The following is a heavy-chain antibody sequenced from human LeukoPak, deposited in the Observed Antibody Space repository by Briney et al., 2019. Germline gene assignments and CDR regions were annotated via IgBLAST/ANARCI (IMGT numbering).Heavy chain of an antibody. J-gene: IGHJ6*03. Sequence: PGGSLRLSCAASEFSVGSNYMTWVRQAPGKGLEWVSLIYSGGSTYYADSVKGRFTISRDNSKNTLYLQMNSLRAEDTAVYYCAKDSGLKWIGENYYYMDVWGKGTTVTISS. CDR2: IYSGGST. D-gene: IGHD3-10*01. CDR1: EFSVGSNY. V-gene: IGHV3-66*01. CDR3: AKDSGLKWIGENYYYMDV.